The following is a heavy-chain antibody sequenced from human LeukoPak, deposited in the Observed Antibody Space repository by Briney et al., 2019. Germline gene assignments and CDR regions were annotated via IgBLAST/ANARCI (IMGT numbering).Heavy chain of an antibody. CDR1: GFTFSSYW. V-gene: IGHV3-74*01. CDR2: IDTDGSNT. J-gene: IGHJ4*02. Sequence: GGSLRLSCAASGFTFSSYWIHWVRQAPGKGLVWVSRIDTDGSNTNYADSVKGRFTISRDNSKNTLYLQMNSLRAEDTAVYYCAKDSSEWLRLGGVFDYWGQGTLVTVSS. CDR3: AKDSSEWLRLGGVFDY. D-gene: IGHD5-12*01.